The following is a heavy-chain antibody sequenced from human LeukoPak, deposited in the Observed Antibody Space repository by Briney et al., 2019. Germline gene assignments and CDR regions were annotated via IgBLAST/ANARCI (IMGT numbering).Heavy chain of an antibody. CDR1: GFTFSSYT. CDR3: AIDRSPGNFDY. J-gene: IGHJ4*02. Sequence: GGSLRLSCAASGFTFSSYTMNWVRQAPGKGLEWVSSISSSTYINYADSVKGRFTISRDNAKNSLYLQMNSLRAEDTAVYYCAIDRSPGNFDYWGQGTLITVSS. V-gene: IGHV3-21*01. CDR2: ISSSTYI. D-gene: IGHD3-10*01.